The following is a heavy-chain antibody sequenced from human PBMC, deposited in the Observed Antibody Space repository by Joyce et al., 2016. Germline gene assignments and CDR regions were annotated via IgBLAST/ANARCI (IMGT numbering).Heavy chain of an antibody. V-gene: IGHV4-39*01. CDR3: AAVIPGAIP. D-gene: IGHD2-2*02. Sequence: QLQLQESGPGLVRPSETLSLTCTVSGGSISSAFHSCGWIRQPPGKGLEWIANFYVTGTYSNPSLKSRVTISADTSKNQFSLKLNSVTAADTALYFCAAVIPGAIPWGQGTLVTVSS. J-gene: IGHJ5*02. CDR1: GGSISSAFHS. CDR2: FYVTGT.